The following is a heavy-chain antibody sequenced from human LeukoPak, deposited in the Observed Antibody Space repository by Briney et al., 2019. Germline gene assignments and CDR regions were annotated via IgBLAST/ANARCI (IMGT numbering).Heavy chain of an antibody. V-gene: IGHV1-18*01. CDR2: ISAYNGNT. CDR3: ARDSYDFWGGGYYYYYYGMDV. D-gene: IGHD3-3*01. CDR1: GYTFTSYG. Sequence: ASVTVSCEASGYTFTSYGISWVRQAPGQGLEWMGWISAYNGNTNYAQKLQGRVTMTTDTSTSTAYMELRSLRSDDTAVYYCARDSYDFWGGGYYYYYYGMDVWGQGTTVTVSS. J-gene: IGHJ6*02.